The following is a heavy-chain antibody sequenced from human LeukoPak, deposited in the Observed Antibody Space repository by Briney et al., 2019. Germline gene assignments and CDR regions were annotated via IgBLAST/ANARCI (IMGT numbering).Heavy chain of an antibody. CDR2: IYYIGST. D-gene: IGHD2-2*01. CDR3: ARLNYANWFDP. V-gene: IGHV4-59*01. CDR1: GGSITSYY. Sequence: SETLSLTCTVSGGSITSYYWSWLRQPPGKELEWIGYIYYIGSTNHNPSLKSRVTISVDTSKNQVSLKLSSVTAADTAVYFCARLNYANWFDPWGQGTLVTVSS. J-gene: IGHJ5*02.